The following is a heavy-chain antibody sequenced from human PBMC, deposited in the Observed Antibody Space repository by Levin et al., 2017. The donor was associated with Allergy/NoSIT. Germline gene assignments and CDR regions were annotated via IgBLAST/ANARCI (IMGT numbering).Heavy chain of an antibody. D-gene: IGHD2-15*01. V-gene: IGHV4-59*01. CDR2: IYYSGST. J-gene: IGHJ6*02. Sequence: SQTLSLTCSVSGGSISTYYWSWIRQPPGKGLEWVGYIYYSGSTNYNPSLKGRVTISLDTSNNQFSLKLSSVTAADTAVYYCARSFDSRGYYYYGMDGWGQGTTVAVSS. CDR3: ARSFDSRGYYYYGMDG. CDR1: GGSISTYY.